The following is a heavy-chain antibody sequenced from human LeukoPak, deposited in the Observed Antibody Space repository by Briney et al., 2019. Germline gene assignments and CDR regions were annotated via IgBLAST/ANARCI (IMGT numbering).Heavy chain of an antibody. V-gene: IGHV3-30*18. D-gene: IGHD2-2*01. CDR3: AKAGRYCSSTRCPFDS. Sequence: GGSLRLSCAASGFTFSSYWIHWVRQAPGMGLEWVAVISDYGSNKYYADSVKGRFTISRDNSKNALDLQMNSLRAEDTAVYYCAKAGRYCSSTRCPFDSWGQGTLVTVSS. J-gene: IGHJ4*02. CDR1: GFTFSSYW. CDR2: ISDYGSNK.